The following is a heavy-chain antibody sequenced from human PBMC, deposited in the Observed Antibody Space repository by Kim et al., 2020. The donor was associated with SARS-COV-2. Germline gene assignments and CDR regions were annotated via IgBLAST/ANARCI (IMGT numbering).Heavy chain of an antibody. CDR3: AIEITMIVVVGAFDI. Sequence: SVKVSCKASGGTFSSYAISWVRQAPGQGLEWMGGIIPIFGTANYAQKFQGRVTITAVESTSTAYMELSSLRSEDTAVYYCAIEITMIVVVGAFDIWGQGTMVTVSS. CDR2: IIPIFGTA. V-gene: IGHV1-69*13. J-gene: IGHJ3*02. CDR1: GGTFSSYA. D-gene: IGHD3-22*01.